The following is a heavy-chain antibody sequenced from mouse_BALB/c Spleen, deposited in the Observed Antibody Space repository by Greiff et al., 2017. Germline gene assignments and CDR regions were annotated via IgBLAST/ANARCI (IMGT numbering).Heavy chain of an antibody. CDR3: ARGGYYYGSSYGYFDV. J-gene: IGHJ1*01. D-gene: IGHD1-1*01. CDR2: ISSGGST. Sequence: DVKLVESGGGLVKPGGSLKLSCAASGFTFSSYAMSWVRQTPEKRLEWVASISSGGSTYYPDSVKGRFTISRDNARNILYLQMSSLRSEDTAMYYCARGGYYYGSSYGYFDVWGAGTTVTVSS. V-gene: IGHV5-6-5*01. CDR1: GFTFSSYA.